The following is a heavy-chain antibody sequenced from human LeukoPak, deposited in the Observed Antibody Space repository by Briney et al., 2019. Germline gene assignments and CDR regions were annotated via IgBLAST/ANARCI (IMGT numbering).Heavy chain of an antibody. V-gene: IGHV3-23*01. D-gene: IGHD4-17*01. CDR3: AKDRMVTTGLGALDI. CDR1: GLTFSSYA. CDR2: ISGSGVDT. J-gene: IGHJ3*02. Sequence: QPGGSLSLSCAASGLTFSSYAMSWVRQAPGKGLEWVSGISGSGVDTYYADAAKGRFTISRDNSKSTLYLQMNNLRGEDTAVYYCAKDRMVTTGLGALDIWGPGTMVTVSS.